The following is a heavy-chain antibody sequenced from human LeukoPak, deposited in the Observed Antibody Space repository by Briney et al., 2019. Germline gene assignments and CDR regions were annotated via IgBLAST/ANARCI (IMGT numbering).Heavy chain of an antibody. J-gene: IGHJ5*02. CDR2: ISSNGGST. Sequence: LAGGSLRLSCAASGFTFSSYAMHWVRQAPGKGLQYVSAISSNGGSTFYAISVKGRFTISRDNSKNTLYLQMGSLRAEDMAVYYCARDGFRQYYDILTGYWLDPWGQGTLVTVSS. D-gene: IGHD3-9*01. V-gene: IGHV3-64*01. CDR1: GFTFSSYA. CDR3: ARDGFRQYYDILTGYWLDP.